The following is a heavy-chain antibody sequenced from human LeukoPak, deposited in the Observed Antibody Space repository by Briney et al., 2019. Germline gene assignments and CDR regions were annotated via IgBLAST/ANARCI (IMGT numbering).Heavy chain of an antibody. J-gene: IGHJ4*02. D-gene: IGHD1-26*01. V-gene: IGHV3-21*01. CDR1: GFTFSSYT. CDR3: VGEAAATLFDY. CDR2: ISSSSRDI. Sequence: PGGSLRLSCAASGFTFSSYTMNWVRQAPGKGLEWVAAISSSSRDIFYADSVKGRFSISRDNTQNSLSLQMSSLKAEDTAVYYCVGEAAATLFDYWGQGTLVTVSS.